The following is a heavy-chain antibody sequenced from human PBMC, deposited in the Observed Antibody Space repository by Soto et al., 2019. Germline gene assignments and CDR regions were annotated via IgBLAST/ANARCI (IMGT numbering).Heavy chain of an antibody. Sequence: QVQLVKSGAEVKKPGSSVKVSCKASGGTFSSYTISWVRQAPGQGLEWMGRIIPILGIANYEQKFQGRVTITADNSTSTAYMELSSLGSEDTSVYYCARPLGYCSGGSCLSEGNWFDPWGQGTLVTVSS. CDR1: GGTFSSYT. CDR3: ARPLGYCSGGSCLSEGNWFDP. D-gene: IGHD2-15*01. CDR2: IIPILGIA. V-gene: IGHV1-69*02. J-gene: IGHJ5*02.